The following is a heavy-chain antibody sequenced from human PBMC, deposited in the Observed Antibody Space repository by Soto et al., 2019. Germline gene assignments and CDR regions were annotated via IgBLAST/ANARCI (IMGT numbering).Heavy chain of an antibody. CDR1: GGTFSSYA. CDR2: IIPIFGTA. J-gene: IGHJ1*01. D-gene: IGHD3-22*01. Sequence: SVKVSCKASGGTFSSYAISWVRQAPGQGLEWMGGIIPIFGTANYAQKFQGRVTITADESTSTAYMELSSLRSEDTAVYYCARDFRPDYYDSSNFQHWGQGTLVTVSS. V-gene: IGHV1-69*13. CDR3: ARDFRPDYYDSSNFQH.